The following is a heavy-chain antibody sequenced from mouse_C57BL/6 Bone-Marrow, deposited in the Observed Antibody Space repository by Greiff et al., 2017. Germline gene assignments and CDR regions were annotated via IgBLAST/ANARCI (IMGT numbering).Heavy chain of an antibody. V-gene: IGHV1-26*01. CDR3: ARGGCLPFAY. J-gene: IGHJ3*01. CDR1: GYTFTDYY. Sequence: EVQLQQSGPELVKPGASVKISCKASGYTFTDYYMNWVKQSHGKSLAWIGDINPNNGGTSYNQKFKGKATLTVDKSSSTAYMELRSLTSEDSAVYYCARGGCLPFAYWGQGTLVTVSA. CDR2: INPNNGGT.